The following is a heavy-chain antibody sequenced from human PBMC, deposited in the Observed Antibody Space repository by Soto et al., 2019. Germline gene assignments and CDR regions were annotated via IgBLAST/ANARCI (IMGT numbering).Heavy chain of an antibody. J-gene: IGHJ4*02. CDR3: ARVPDGSGAYDY. V-gene: IGHV1-3*01. CDR2: INAGNGNT. D-gene: IGHD3-10*01. CDR1: GYTFTSYA. Sequence: QVQLVQSGAEVKKPGASVKVSCKASGYTFTSYAMHWVRQAPGQRLEWMGWINAGNGNTKYSQKFQGRVTITRDTSASTAYRELSSLRSEDTAVYYCARVPDGSGAYDYWGQGTLVTVSS.